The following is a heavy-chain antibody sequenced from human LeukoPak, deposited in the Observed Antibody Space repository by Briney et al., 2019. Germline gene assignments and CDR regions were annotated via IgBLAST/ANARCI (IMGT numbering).Heavy chain of an antibody. V-gene: IGHV3-21*04. CDR2: ITRSNYI. CDR3: AKDDYGDYALN. CDR1: GFTFSSYS. Sequence: GGSLRLSCAASGFTFSSYSMNWVRQAPGKGLEWVSSITRSNYIYYADSVKGRFTISRDNAKNSLYLQMNSLRAEDTAVYYCAKDDYGDYALNWGQGTLVTVSS. J-gene: IGHJ1*01. D-gene: IGHD4-17*01.